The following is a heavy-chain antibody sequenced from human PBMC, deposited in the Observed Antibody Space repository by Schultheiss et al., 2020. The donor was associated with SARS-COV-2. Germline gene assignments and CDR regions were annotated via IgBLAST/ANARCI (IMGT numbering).Heavy chain of an antibody. CDR3: ARTDEGLKA. CDR2: IYYSGST. CDR1: GGSFSGYY. J-gene: IGHJ4*02. Sequence: SETLSLTCAVYGGSFSGYYWSWIRQHPGKGLEWIGYIYYSGSTYYNPSLKSRVTISVDTSKNQFSLKLSSVTAADTAVYYCARTDEGLKAWGQGTLVTVSS. D-gene: IGHD5-24*01. V-gene: IGHV4-34*01.